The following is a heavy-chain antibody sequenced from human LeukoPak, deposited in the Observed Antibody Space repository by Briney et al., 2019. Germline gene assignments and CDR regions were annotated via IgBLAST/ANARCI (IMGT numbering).Heavy chain of an antibody. D-gene: IGHD5-18*01. Sequence: GGSLSLSCAASGFTFTTYWMHWVRHAPGKGLVPVSRINGDGSSTAYADSVKGRFTISRDNARNTVYLHMNSLRAEDTAVYYCVREMDRSYGGHDYWGQGTLVTVSS. J-gene: IGHJ4*02. V-gene: IGHV3-74*01. CDR2: INGDGSST. CDR1: GFTFTTYW. CDR3: VREMDRSYGGHDY.